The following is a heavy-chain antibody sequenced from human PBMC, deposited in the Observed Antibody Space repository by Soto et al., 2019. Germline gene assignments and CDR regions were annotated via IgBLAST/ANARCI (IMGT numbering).Heavy chain of an antibody. V-gene: IGHV4-31*03. CDR2: IYYIGST. CDR3: ARSVFP. Sequence: QVQLQESGPGLVKPSQTLSLTCTVSGGSISSGGYYWNWIRQHPGKGLEWSGYIYYIGSTYYNPFPKGRVTISLGTSKNQFSPKLSSVTAADTAVDYCARSVFPWGQGMLVTVSS. J-gene: IGHJ5*02. CDR1: GGSISSGGYY.